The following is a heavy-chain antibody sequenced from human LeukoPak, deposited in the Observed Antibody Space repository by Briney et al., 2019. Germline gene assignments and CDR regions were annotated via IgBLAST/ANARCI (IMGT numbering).Heavy chain of an antibody. Sequence: GASVKVSCKASGYTFTSYYMHWVRQAPGQGLEWMGIIHPSGGSTSYAKKFQGRVTMTRATSTSTVYMDLSRLRSEDTAVYYCARGDYQLLIDYWGQGTLVTVSS. J-gene: IGHJ4*02. CDR3: ARGDYQLLIDY. D-gene: IGHD2-2*01. V-gene: IGHV1-46*01. CDR1: GYTFTSYY. CDR2: IHPSGGST.